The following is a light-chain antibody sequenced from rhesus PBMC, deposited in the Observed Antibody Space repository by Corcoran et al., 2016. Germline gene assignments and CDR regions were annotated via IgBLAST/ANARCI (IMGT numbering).Light chain of an antibody. CDR2: TAS. CDR1: ANVNNY. Sequence: DIQMTQSPSSLSASVGDRVTITCRASANVNNYLNWYQQKPGKAPKPLNYTASALQSGVPSRFSGSGSGTDYTFTISSLQSEDVATYYCQHNYGTPYSFGQGTKVEIK. V-gene: IGKV1-74*01. CDR3: QHNYGTPYS. J-gene: IGKJ2*01.